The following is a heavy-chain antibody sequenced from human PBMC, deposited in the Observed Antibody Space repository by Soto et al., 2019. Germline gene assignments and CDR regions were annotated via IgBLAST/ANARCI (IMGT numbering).Heavy chain of an antibody. J-gene: IGHJ6*02. CDR2: IVVGSGNT. Sequence: GASVKVSCKASGFTFTSSAVQWVRQARGQRLEWIGWIVVGSGNTNYAQKFQERVTITRDMSTSTAYMELSSLRSEDTAMYYCAAAVTATPRGYYYYGMDVWGQGTTVTVS. CDR3: AAAVTATPRGYYYYGMDV. D-gene: IGHD2-21*02. CDR1: GFTFTSSA. V-gene: IGHV1-58*01.